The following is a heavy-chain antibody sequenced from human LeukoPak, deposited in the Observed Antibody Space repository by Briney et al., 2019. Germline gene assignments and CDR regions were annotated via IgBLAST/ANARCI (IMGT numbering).Heavy chain of an antibody. V-gene: IGHV1-69*13. D-gene: IGHD5-12*01. CDR1: GGTFSSYA. CDR3: ALRGVDIVATKQFDY. Sequence: ASVTVSCTASGGTFSSYAISWVRQAPGQGLEWMGGIIPIFGTANYAQKFQGRVTITADESTSTAYMELSSLRSEDTAVYYCALRGVDIVATKQFDYWGQGTLVTVSS. J-gene: IGHJ4*02. CDR2: IIPIFGTA.